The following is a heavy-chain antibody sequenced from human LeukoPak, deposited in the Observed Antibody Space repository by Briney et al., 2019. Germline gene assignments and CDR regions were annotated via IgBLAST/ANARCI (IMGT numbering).Heavy chain of an antibody. CDR1: GGSFGGYY. D-gene: IGHD4-11*01. V-gene: IGHV4-34*01. CDR3: ARGYSNYVDFDY. Sequence: SETLSLTCAVYGGSFGGYYWSWIRQPPGKGLEWIGEINHSGSTNYNPSLKSRVTISVDTSKNQFSLKLSSVTAADTAVYYCARGYSNYVDFDYWGQGTLVTVSS. CDR2: INHSGST. J-gene: IGHJ4*02.